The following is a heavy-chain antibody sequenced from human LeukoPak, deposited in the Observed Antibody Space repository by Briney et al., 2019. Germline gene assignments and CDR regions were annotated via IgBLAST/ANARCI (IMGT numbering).Heavy chain of an antibody. Sequence: GESLKISCKGSGYSFSFYWIGWVRQMPGKGLEWMGIIYPGDSETRYSPSFQGQVTISVDKSISTAYIQWSSLKASDTAMYYCARPARMTTLGAQTGGSPPHYAMDVWGQGTTVTVSS. J-gene: IGHJ6*02. CDR3: ARPARMTTLGAQTGGSPPHYAMDV. CDR1: GYSFSFYW. CDR2: IYPGDSET. D-gene: IGHD3-3*01. V-gene: IGHV5-51*01.